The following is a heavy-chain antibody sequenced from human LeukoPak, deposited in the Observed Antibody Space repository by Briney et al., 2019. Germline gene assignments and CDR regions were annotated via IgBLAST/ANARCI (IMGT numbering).Heavy chain of an antibody. Sequence: SETLSLTCTVSGDSITSRSYYWDWIRQPPGKGLEWIGSIYYSGSTYYNPSLKRRVAISVDTSRNQLSLRMSSVTAADTAVYFCVSKYCSGGRCYIPPVDYWGQGTQVTVSS. J-gene: IGHJ4*02. D-gene: IGHD2-15*01. CDR3: VSKYCSGGRCYIPPVDY. V-gene: IGHV4-39*01. CDR1: GDSITSRSYY. CDR2: IYYSGST.